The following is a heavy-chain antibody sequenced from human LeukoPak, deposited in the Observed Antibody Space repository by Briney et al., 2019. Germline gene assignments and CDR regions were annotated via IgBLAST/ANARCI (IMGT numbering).Heavy chain of an antibody. CDR1: GFTFDDYG. CDR2: ISWNGGST. Sequence: GGSLRLSCAASGFTFDDYGMSWVRQAPGKGLEWVSGISWNGGSTGYADSVKGRFTISRDNAKNSLYLQMNSLRAEDTALYYCARASFIVVVPAATTFDYWGQGTLVTVSS. D-gene: IGHD2-2*01. CDR3: ARASFIVVVPAATTFDY. V-gene: IGHV3-20*04. J-gene: IGHJ4*02.